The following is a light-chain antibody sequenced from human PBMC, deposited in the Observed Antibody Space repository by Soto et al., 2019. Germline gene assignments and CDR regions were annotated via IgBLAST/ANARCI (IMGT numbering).Light chain of an antibody. V-gene: IGLV2-23*01. J-gene: IGLJ2*01. CDR1: SSDVGSYSL. Sequence: QSALTQPASVSGSPGQSITISCTGTSSDVGSYSLVSWYQQHPGKAPKLMIYGGSKRPSGVSNRFSGSKSGNTASLTISGLQAEDEADYYCCSYAGSSTAVVFGGGTQLTVL. CDR3: CSYAGSSTAVV. CDR2: GGS.